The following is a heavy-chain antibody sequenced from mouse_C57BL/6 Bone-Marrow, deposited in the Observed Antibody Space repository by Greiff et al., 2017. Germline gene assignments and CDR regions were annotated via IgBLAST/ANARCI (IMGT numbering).Heavy chain of an antibody. J-gene: IGHJ4*01. CDR3: ATGSLYYAMYY. V-gene: IGHV1-61*01. CDR1: GYTFTSYW. Sequence: QVQLQQPGAELVRPGSSVKLSCKASGYTFTSYWMDWVKQRPGQGLEWIGNIYPSDSETHYNQKFKDKATLTVDKSSSTAYMQLRSLTSEDSAVYYCATGSLYYAMYYWGQGTSVPVSS. CDR2: IYPSDSET. D-gene: IGHD4-1*01.